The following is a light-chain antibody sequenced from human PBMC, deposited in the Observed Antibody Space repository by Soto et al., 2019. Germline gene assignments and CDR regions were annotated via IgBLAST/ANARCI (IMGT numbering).Light chain of an antibody. CDR1: QSVSSSY. CDR3: QHYGSSMWT. Sequence: EIVLTQSPGTLSLSPGERATLSCRASQSVSSSYLAWYQQKPGQAPRLLIYGASSRATDIPDRFSGSGSGTDFTLTSSRLEPEDFAVYYCQHYGSSMWTFGQGTKVEIK. V-gene: IGKV3-20*01. CDR2: GAS. J-gene: IGKJ1*01.